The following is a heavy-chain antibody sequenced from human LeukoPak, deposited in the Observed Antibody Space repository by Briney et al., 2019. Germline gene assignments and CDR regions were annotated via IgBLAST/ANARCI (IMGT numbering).Heavy chain of an antibody. V-gene: IGHV1-58*01. CDR2: IVVGSGNT. J-gene: IGHJ5*02. CDR1: GFTFTSSA. D-gene: IGHD2-15*01. CDR3: AAFPAGGYCSGGSCRRWFDP. Sequence: GASVKVSCKASGFTFTSSAVQWVRQARGQRLEWIGWIVVGSGNTNYAQKLQERVTITRDMSKSTAYMEMSSLKCEGTCVYCCAAFPAGGYCSGGSCRRWFDPWGQGTLVTVSS.